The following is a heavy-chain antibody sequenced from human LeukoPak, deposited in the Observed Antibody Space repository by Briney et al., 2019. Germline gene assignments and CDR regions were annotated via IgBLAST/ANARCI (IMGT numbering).Heavy chain of an antibody. D-gene: IGHD6-13*01. CDR1: GVSISSYY. CDR3: ARDGYSSSWYWFDP. CDR2: IFYSGNT. V-gene: IGHV4-59*12. J-gene: IGHJ5*02. Sequence: SETLSLTCTVSGVSISSYYWSWIRQPPGKGLEWIGYIFYSGNTIYNPSLKSRVTISVDTSKNHFSLRLSSVTAADTAVYYCARDGYSSSWYWFDPWGQGTLVTVSS.